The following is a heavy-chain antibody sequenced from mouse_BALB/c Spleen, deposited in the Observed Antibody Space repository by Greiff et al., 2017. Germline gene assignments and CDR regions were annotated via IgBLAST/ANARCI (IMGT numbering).Heavy chain of an antibody. V-gene: IGHV13-2*02. J-gene: IGHJ3*01. D-gene: IGHD2-3*01. Sequence: VKLMESGGGLVRPGNSLKLSCVTSGFTFSNYRMHWLRQPPGKRLEWIAVITVKSDNYGANYAESVKGRFTISRDDSKSSVYLQMNRLREEDTATYYCSLDGYYPFAYWGQGTLVTVSA. CDR3: SLDGYYPFAY. CDR2: ITVKSDNYGA. CDR1: GFTFSNYR.